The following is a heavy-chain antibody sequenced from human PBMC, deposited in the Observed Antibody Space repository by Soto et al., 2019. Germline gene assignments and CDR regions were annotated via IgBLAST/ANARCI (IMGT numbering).Heavy chain of an antibody. V-gene: IGHV3-7*05. CDR2: IKQDGSEK. D-gene: IGHD1-20*01. CDR1: GFTFSSYW. CDR3: ARGARCGHNWNGRDMYYFDY. Sequence: GGSLRLSCAASGFTFSSYWMSWVRQAPGKGLEWVPNIKQDGSEKYYVDSVKGRFTISRDNAKNSLYLQMNSLRAEDTAVYYCARGARCGHNWNGRDMYYFDYWGQGTLVTVSS. J-gene: IGHJ4*02.